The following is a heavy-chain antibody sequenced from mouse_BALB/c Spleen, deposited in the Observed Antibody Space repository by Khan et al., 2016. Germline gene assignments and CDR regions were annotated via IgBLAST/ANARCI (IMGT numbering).Heavy chain of an antibody. CDR3: ARGEGYEGMDY. J-gene: IGHJ4*01. D-gene: IGHD2-14*01. V-gene: IGHV14-3*02. Sequence: VQLQQSGAELVKPGASVKLSCTASGFNIKDTYMHWVKQRPEQGLEWIGRIDPANGNTKYDPKFQGKVTITADTSSNTAYLQLSSLTSEDTAVYYCARGEGYEGMDYWGQGTSVTVSS. CDR2: IDPANGNT. CDR1: GFNIKDTY.